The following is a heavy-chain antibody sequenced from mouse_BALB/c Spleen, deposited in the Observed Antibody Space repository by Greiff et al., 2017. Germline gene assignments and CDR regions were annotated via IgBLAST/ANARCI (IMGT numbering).Heavy chain of an antibody. CDR2: IDPETGGT. CDR3: TRNWDYFDY. CDR1: GYTFTDYE. J-gene: IGHJ2*01. V-gene: IGHV1-15*01. Sequence: QVQLKQSGAELVRPGASVTLSCKASGYTFTDYEMHWVKQTPVHGLEWIGAIDPETGGTAYNQKFKGKATLTADKSSSTAYMELRSLTSEDSAVYYCTRNWDYFDYWGQGTTLTVSS. D-gene: IGHD4-1*01.